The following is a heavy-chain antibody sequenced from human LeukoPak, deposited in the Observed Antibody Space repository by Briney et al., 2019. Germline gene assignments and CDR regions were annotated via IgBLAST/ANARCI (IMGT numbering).Heavy chain of an antibody. CDR1: GYTFTSYG. D-gene: IGHD3-10*01. Sequence: VASVKVSCKASGYTFTSYGISWVRQAPGQGLEWMGWISAYNGNTNYAQKLQGRVTMTTDTSTSTAYMELRSLRSDDTAVYYCARDAFGKTVPNTDAFDIWGQGTMVTVSS. J-gene: IGHJ3*02. CDR2: ISAYNGNT. V-gene: IGHV1-18*01. CDR3: ARDAFGKTVPNTDAFDI.